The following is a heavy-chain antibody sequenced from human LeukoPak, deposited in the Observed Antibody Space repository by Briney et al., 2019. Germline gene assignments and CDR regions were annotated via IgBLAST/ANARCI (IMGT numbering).Heavy chain of an antibody. CDR3: ARRLWGYYSAFDI. J-gene: IGHJ3*02. D-gene: IGHD1-26*01. V-gene: IGHV3-30*04. CDR1: EFSFSSYA. Sequence: PGGSLRLSCAASEFSFSSYAMHWVRQAPGKGLEWVTIISYDGSNKYYADSVKGRFTISRDNSKNTLYLQINSLRADDTAVYYCARRLWGYYSAFDIWGQGTMVTVSS. CDR2: ISYDGSNK.